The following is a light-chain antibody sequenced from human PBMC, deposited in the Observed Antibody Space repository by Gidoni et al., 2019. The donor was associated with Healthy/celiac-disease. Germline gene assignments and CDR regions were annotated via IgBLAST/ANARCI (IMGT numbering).Light chain of an antibody. CDR3: SSYTSSSTPCV. Sequence: QSALTQPASVSGSPGQSITISCTGTSSDVGGYNYVSWYQQHPGKAPKLMIYDVSHRPSGVSNRFSGSKSGNTASLTISGLQAEDEADYYCSSYTSSSTPCVFGTGTKVTVL. V-gene: IGLV2-14*03. J-gene: IGLJ1*01. CDR2: DVS. CDR1: SSDVGGYNY.